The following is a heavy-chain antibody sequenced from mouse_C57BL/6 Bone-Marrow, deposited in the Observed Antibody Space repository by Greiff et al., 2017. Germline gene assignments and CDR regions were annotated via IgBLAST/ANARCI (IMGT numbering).Heavy chain of an antibody. V-gene: IGHV1-64*01. CDR1: GYTFTSYW. Sequence: QVQLQQPGAELVKPGASVKLSCTASGYTFTSYWMHWVKQRPGQGLEWIGMIHPNSGSTNYNEKFKSKATLTVDKSSSTAYMQLSSLTSEDSAVYYCARGTTVVAPGFAYWGQGTLVTVSA. CDR2: IHPNSGST. J-gene: IGHJ3*01. D-gene: IGHD1-1*01. CDR3: ARGTTVVAPGFAY.